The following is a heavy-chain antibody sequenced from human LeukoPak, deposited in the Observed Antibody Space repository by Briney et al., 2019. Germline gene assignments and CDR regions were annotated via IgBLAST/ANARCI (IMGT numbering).Heavy chain of an antibody. CDR1: GYSFTSYW. CDR2: VYPGDSDT. V-gene: IGHV5-51*01. J-gene: IGHJ4*02. CDR3: ARAWGEYYDLWSGPIIDY. Sequence: PGESLKISCKGSGYSFTSYWIGWVRQMPGKGLEWMGIVYPGDSDTRYSPSFQGQVTISADKSISTAYLQWSSLKASDTAMYYCARAWGEYYDLWSGPIIDYWGQGTLVTVSS. D-gene: IGHD3-3*01.